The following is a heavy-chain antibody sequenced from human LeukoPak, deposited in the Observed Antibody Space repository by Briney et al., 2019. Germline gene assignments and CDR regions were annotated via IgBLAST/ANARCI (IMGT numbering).Heavy chain of an antibody. J-gene: IGHJ3*02. Sequence: ASVKVSCKASGYTFTSYALHWVRQAPGQRLEWMGWINAGNGNTKYSQKFQGRVTITRDTSASTAYMELSSLRSEDTAVYYCARDLVVDTAMVHDAFDIWGQGTMVTVSS. D-gene: IGHD5-18*01. CDR2: INAGNGNT. V-gene: IGHV1-3*01. CDR1: GYTFTSYA. CDR3: ARDLVVDTAMVHDAFDI.